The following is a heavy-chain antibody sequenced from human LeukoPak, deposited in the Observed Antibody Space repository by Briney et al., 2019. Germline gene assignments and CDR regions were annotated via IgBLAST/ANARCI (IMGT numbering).Heavy chain of an antibody. D-gene: IGHD4-23*01. V-gene: IGHV3-23*01. CDR2: ISPGGDRT. CDR3: AKSVTADP. Sequence: GGSLRLSCAASGFIFSTYALSWVRQAPGKGLEGVSAISPGGDRTYYADSVKGRLAISRATSKKTLYLQMHSLRAEDRAVYYCAKSVTADPWGQGTLVTVSS. CDR1: GFIFSTYA. J-gene: IGHJ5*02.